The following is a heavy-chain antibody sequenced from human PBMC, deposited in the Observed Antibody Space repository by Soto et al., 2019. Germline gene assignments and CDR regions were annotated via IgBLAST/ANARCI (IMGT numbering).Heavy chain of an antibody. CDR3: ARDLRRNSGSYFDY. Sequence: GGSLRLSCAASGFTFSAFGMSWVRQAPGKGLEWVASINQDGSEKYYADSVKGRFTISRDNSKNTLYLQMNSLRAEDTAIYYCARDLRRNSGSYFDYWGQGTPVTVSS. CDR2: INQDGSEK. CDR1: GFTFSAFG. V-gene: IGHV3-7*05. D-gene: IGHD1-26*01. J-gene: IGHJ4*02.